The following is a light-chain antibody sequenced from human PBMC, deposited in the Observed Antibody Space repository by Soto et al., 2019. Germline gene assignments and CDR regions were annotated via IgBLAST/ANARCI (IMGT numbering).Light chain of an antibody. CDR1: QNVRNSY. J-gene: IGKJ1*01. CDR3: QHYGRSVAWK. Sequence: EIVFTHSPSTLSLSPVERATLSFVASQNVRNSYLAWYQQKPGLAPRLLIYDASRRATGIPDRFSGSGSGTDFTLTISRLEPEDFAVYYCQHYGRSVAWKFGQATKVDI. CDR2: DAS. V-gene: IGKV3D-20*01.